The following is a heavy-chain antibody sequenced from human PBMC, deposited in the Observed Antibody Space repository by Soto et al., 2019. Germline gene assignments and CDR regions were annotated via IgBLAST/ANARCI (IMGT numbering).Heavy chain of an antibody. Sequence: SETLSLTCAVYGGSFTGYYWSWIRQPPGKGLEWIGEIIHGGNTNYNPSLKSRVTISLDTSKNQFSLKLSSVTAADTAVYHCSGVFCSSTNCHSYFYCWGQGTQVTVSS. D-gene: IGHD2-2*01. CDR1: GGSFTGYY. J-gene: IGHJ4*02. CDR2: IIHGGNT. V-gene: IGHV4-34*12. CDR3: SGVFCSSTNCHSYFYC.